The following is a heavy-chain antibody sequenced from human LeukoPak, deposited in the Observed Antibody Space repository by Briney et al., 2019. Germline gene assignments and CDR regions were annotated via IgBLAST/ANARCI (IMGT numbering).Heavy chain of an antibody. CDR1: GFTFSSYW. V-gene: IGHV3-7*01. CDR3: AKDTVKVTTIRRVPHYMDV. Sequence: PGGSLRLSCAASGFTFSSYWMSWVRQAPGKGLEWVANIKQDGSEKYYVDSVKGRFTISRDNAKNSLYLQMNSPRAEDTAVYYCAKDTVKVTTIRRVPHYMDVWGKGTTVTISS. J-gene: IGHJ6*03. D-gene: IGHD5-12*01. CDR2: IKQDGSEK.